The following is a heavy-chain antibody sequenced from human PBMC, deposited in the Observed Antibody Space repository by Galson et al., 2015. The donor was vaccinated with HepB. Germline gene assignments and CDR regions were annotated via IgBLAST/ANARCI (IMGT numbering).Heavy chain of an antibody. Sequence: SVKVSCKASGYDFTTSPINWVRQAPGERPEWMGWITAGSGNTKFPQRFQGRVTITRDTSASTAYMELSSLRSEDTAVYYCANTYYDSSGYFSWGQGTLVTVSS. CDR1: GYDFTTSP. CDR2: ITAGSGNT. V-gene: IGHV1-3*01. D-gene: IGHD3-22*01. J-gene: IGHJ5*02. CDR3: ANTYYDSSGYFS.